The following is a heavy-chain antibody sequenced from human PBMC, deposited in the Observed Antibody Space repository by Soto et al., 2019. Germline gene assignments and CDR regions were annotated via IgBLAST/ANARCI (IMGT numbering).Heavy chain of an antibody. D-gene: IGHD3-9*01. V-gene: IGHV3-23*01. J-gene: IGHJ6*02. CDR2: ISGSGGST. Sequence: GGSLRLSCAASGFTFSSYAMSWVRQAPGKGLEWVSAISGSGGSTYYADSVKGRFTISRDNSKNTLYLQMNSLRAEDTAVYYCAKEPMNFDWQTYGMDVWGQGTTVTVSS. CDR1: GFTFSSYA. CDR3: AKEPMNFDWQTYGMDV.